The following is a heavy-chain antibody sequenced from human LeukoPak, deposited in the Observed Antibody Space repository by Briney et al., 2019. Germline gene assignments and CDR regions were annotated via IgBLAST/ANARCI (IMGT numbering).Heavy chain of an antibody. CDR3: ARVGYCRSTSCHRDAFDI. D-gene: IGHD2-2*01. J-gene: IGHJ3*02. CDR2: IYTSGST. V-gene: IGHV4-61*02. Sequence: SETLSLTCTVSGGSISSGDYYWSWIRQPAGKGLEWIGRIYTSGSTNYNPSLKSRVTMSVDTSKNQFSLKLSSVTAADTAVYYCARVGYCRSTSCHRDAFDIWGQGTMVTVSS. CDR1: GGSISSGDYY.